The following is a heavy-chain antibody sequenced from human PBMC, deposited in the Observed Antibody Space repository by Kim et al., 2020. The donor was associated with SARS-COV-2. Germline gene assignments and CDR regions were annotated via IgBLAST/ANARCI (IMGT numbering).Heavy chain of an antibody. CDR1: GFTFSSYG. CDR2: IWYDGSNK. J-gene: IGHJ4*02. D-gene: IGHD7-27*01. Sequence: GGSLRLSCAASGFTFSSYGMHWVRQAPGKGLEWVAVIWYDGSNKYYADSVKGRFTISRDNSKNTLYLQMNSLRAEDTAVYYCARDVAPTNWGPGDNFDYWGQGTLVTVST. CDR3: ARDVAPTNWGPGDNFDY. V-gene: IGHV3-33*01.